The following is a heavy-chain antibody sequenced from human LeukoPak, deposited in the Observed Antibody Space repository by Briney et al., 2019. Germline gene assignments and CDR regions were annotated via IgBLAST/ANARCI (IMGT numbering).Heavy chain of an antibody. V-gene: IGHV3-73*01. Sequence: GGSLKLSCAGSGFTFSGSAMHWVRQSPGKGLEWVGRIRSKANDHATAYAASVRGRFTISRDDSENTAYLQMNSLKTEDTAIYYCTRRLMTTVNDYWGQGTLVTASS. CDR3: TRRLMTTVNDY. D-gene: IGHD4-17*01. CDR2: IRSKANDHAT. J-gene: IGHJ4*02. CDR1: GFTFSGSA.